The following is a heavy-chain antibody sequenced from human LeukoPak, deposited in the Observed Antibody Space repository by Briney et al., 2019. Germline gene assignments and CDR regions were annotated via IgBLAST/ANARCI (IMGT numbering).Heavy chain of an antibody. J-gene: IGHJ3*02. CDR2: INHSGST. CDR1: GGSFSGYY. Sequence: SETLSPTCAVYGGSFSGYYWSWIRQPPGKGLEWIGEINHSGSTNYNPSLKSRVTISVDTSKNQFSLKLSSVTAADTAVYYCARRRYSSSSGAFDIWGQGTMVTVSS. D-gene: IGHD6-6*01. V-gene: IGHV4-34*01. CDR3: ARRRYSSSSGAFDI.